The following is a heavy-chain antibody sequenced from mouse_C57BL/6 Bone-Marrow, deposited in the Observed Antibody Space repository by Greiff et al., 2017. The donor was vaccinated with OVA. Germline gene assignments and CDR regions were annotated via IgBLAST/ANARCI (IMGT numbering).Heavy chain of an antibody. CDR3: ARENYSNYYFDY. Sequence: EVQLQQSGPELVKPGASVKIPCKASGYTFTDYNMDWVKQSHGKSLEWIGDINPNNGGTIYNQKFKGKATLTVDKSSSTAYMELRSLTSEDTAVYYCARENYSNYYFDYWGQGTTLTVSS. V-gene: IGHV1-18*01. CDR2: INPNNGGT. D-gene: IGHD2-5*01. CDR1: GYTFTDYN. J-gene: IGHJ2*01.